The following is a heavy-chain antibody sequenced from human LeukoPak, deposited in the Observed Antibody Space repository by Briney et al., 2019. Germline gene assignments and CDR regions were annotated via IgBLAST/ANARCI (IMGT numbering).Heavy chain of an antibody. CDR2: ISSSSGYI. V-gene: IGHV3-21*01. D-gene: IGHD6-13*01. J-gene: IGHJ3*02. CDR3: ARVLAAAGPLDGPTEDGNAQNAFDI. Sequence: GGALRLSCAASRFTFSSYSMNWVRQAPGKGLEWVSSISSSSGYIYYAHSVKGRFTISRDNAKNSLYLQMNSLRAEDTAVYYCARVLAAAGPLDGPTEDGNAQNAFDIWGQGTMVTVSS. CDR1: RFTFSSYS.